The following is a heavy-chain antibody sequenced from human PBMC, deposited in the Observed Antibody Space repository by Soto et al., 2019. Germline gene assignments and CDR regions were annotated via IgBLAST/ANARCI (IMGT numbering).Heavy chain of an antibody. D-gene: IGHD3-3*01. Sequence: EVQLLESGGGLVQPGGSLRLSCAASGFTFSSYAMSWVRQAPGKGLEWVSAISGSGGSTYYADSVKGRFTISRDNSKNTLNQQTNILRAEDTAVYYCAKDQGTTYYDFWSGYYAYYFDYWGQGTLVTVSS. J-gene: IGHJ4*02. CDR3: AKDQGTTYYDFWSGYYAYYFDY. CDR2: ISGSGGST. V-gene: IGHV3-23*01. CDR1: GFTFSSYA.